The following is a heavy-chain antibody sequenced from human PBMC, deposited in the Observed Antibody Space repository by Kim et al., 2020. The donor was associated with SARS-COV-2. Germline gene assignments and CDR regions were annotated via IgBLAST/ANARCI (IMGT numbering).Heavy chain of an antibody. V-gene: IGHV4-59*13. J-gene: IGHJ6*02. D-gene: IGHD3-10*01. CDR3: AREGFHQYNYGMDV. CDR1: GGSISSYY. Sequence: SETLSLTCTVSGGSISSYYWSWIRQPPGKGLEWIGYIYYGGSTNYNPSLKSRVTISVDTSKNQFSLKLSSVTAADTAVYYCAREGFHQYNYGMDVWGQGTTVTVSS. CDR2: IYYGGST.